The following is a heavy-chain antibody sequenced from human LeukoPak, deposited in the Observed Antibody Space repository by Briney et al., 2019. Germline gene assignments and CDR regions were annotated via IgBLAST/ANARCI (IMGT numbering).Heavy chain of an antibody. CDR3: AKDPYRSSSGLGDC. CDR2: ISGSGGTA. Sequence: PGGSLRLSCAASGFTFSSYAMSWVRQAPGKGLEWVSSISGSGGTAYYAHSVKGRFAISRDNSKNMVYLQMNSLRAEDTAVYYCAKDPYRSSSGLGDCWGQGTLVTVSS. D-gene: IGHD6-6*01. V-gene: IGHV3-23*01. CDR1: GFTFSSYA. J-gene: IGHJ4*02.